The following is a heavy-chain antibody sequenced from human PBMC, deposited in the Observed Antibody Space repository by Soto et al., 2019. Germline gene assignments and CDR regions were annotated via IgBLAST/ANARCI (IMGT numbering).Heavy chain of an antibody. J-gene: IGHJ6*02. D-gene: IGHD3-9*01. V-gene: IGHV1-69*12. CDR3: ARGDATKIVVTTYYAMDV. CDR2: IIPVFGTA. Sequence: QVQLVQSGAEVKKPGSSVKVSCKASGGSLSNYGISWVRQAPGQGLEWMGGIIPVFGTANYAQKFQGIVPISADESISIVYMDVTSLKSEDTAVYYCARGDATKIVVTTYYAMDVWGQGTTVTVSS. CDR1: GGSLSNYG.